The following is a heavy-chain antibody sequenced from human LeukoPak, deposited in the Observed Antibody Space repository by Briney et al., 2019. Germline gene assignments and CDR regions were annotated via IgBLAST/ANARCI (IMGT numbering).Heavy chain of an antibody. Sequence: GGPLRLSCAVSGITLSNYGMSWVRQAPGKGLEWVAGISGSGGGTNYADAVKGRFTISRDNSKNTVYLQMNSLRAEDTAVYYCGRDPNGDYLGAFDFWGQGTMVSVSS. CDR1: GITLSNYG. CDR3: GRDPNGDYLGAFDF. V-gene: IGHV3-23*01. J-gene: IGHJ3*01. D-gene: IGHD4-17*01. CDR2: ISGSGGGT.